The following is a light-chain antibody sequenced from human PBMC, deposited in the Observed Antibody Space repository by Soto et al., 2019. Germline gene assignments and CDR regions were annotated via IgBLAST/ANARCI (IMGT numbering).Light chain of an antibody. CDR2: DTS. V-gene: IGKV3-15*01. Sequence: EIVLTQSPGTLSLSPCARDTLSFRASQSVSSSYLAWYQQKPGQTPRLLIYDTSTRATGVPARFSGSRSGTEFTLTINSLQSEDFAVYYCQRYNNWPLNFGGGTKVDIK. CDR3: QRYNNWPLN. CDR1: QSVSSSY. J-gene: IGKJ4*01.